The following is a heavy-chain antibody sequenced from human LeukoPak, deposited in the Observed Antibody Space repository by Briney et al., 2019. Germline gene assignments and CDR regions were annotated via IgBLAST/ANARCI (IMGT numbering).Heavy chain of an antibody. J-gene: IGHJ5*02. Sequence: SETLSLTCTVSGGSISSYYWSWIRQPPGKGLEWIGYIYTSGSTNYNPSLKSRVTISVDTSKNQFSLKLSSVTAADTAVYYCARHVRGVLSSGFDPWGQGTLVTVSS. CDR2: IYTSGST. CDR1: GGSISSYY. D-gene: IGHD3-10*02. CDR3: ARHVRGVLSSGFDP. V-gene: IGHV4-4*09.